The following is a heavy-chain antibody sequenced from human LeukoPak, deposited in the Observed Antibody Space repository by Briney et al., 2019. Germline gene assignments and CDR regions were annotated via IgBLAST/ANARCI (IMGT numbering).Heavy chain of an antibody. CDR2: IYYSGST. CDR3: ARTHYDILTGYYPTSYYFDY. V-gene: IGHV4-59*05. J-gene: IGHJ4*02. Sequence: SETLSLTCTVSGGSITSYYWSWIRQPPGKGLEWIGSIYYSGSTYYNPSLKSRVTISVDTSKNQFSLKLSSVTAADTAVYYCARTHYDILTGYYPTSYYFDYWGQGTLVTVSS. CDR1: GGSITSYY. D-gene: IGHD3-9*01.